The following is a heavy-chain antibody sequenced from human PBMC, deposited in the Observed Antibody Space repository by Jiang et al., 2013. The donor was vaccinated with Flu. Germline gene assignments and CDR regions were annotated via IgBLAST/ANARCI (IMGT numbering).Heavy chain of an antibody. V-gene: IGHV4-4*07. CDR3: AWGPVVPAAILYYYGMDV. D-gene: IGHD2-2*02. J-gene: IGHJ6*02. CDR1: GGSISSYY. Sequence: SETLSLTCTVSGGSISSYYWSWIRQPAGKGLEWIGRIYTSGSTNYDPSLKSRVTMSVDTSKNQFSPKLSSVTAADTAVYYCAWGPVVPAAILYYYGMDVVGPRDHGHRLL. CDR2: IYTSGST.